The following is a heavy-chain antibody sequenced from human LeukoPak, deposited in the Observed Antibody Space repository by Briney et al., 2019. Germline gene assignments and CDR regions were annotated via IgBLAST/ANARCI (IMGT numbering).Heavy chain of an antibody. CDR2: IIPIFGTA. CDR3: AREVVVPAAIRRFDY. D-gene: IGHD2-2*02. J-gene: IGHJ4*02. Sequence: SVKVSCKSSGGTFSSYAISWVRQAPGQGLEWMGRIIPIFGTANYAQKFQGRVTITTDESTSTAYMELSSLRSEDTAVYYCAREVVVPAAIRRFDYWGQGTLVTVSS. CDR1: GGTFSSYA. V-gene: IGHV1-69*05.